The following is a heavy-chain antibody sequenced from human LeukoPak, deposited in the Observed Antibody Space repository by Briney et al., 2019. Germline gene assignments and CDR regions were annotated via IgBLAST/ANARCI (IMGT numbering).Heavy chain of an antibody. D-gene: IGHD3-10*01. CDR1: GFTFSSYA. J-gene: IGHJ4*02. CDR2: ISYDGSNK. CDR3: ARDRDVLLWFGELYY. Sequence: GGSLRLSCAASGFTFSSYAMHCVRQAPGKGLEWVAFISYDGSNKYYADSVKGRFTISRDNSKNTLYLQMNSLRAEDTAVYYCARDRDVLLWFGELYYWGQGTLVTVSS. V-gene: IGHV3-30-3*01.